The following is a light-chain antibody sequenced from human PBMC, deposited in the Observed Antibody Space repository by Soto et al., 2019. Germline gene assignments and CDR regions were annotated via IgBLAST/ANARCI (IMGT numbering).Light chain of an antibody. Sequence: FVLTQSPGTLSLSPGERATLSCRASQSVSSSYLAWYQQKPGQAPRLLIYGASTRATGIPDRFSGSASGTDFTLSISRLEPEDFAVYYCQQYGSSPWTFGQGTKVDIK. J-gene: IGKJ1*01. CDR2: GAS. CDR3: QQYGSSPWT. CDR1: QSVSSSY. V-gene: IGKV3-20*01.